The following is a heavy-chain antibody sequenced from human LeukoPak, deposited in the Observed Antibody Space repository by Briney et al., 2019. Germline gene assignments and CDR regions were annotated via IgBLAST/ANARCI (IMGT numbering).Heavy chain of an antibody. D-gene: IGHD4-11*01. CDR3: ASVTVTTWAPDGHMDV. CDR1: GYTFTNYY. Sequence: GASVKVSCKASGYTFTNYYMHWVRQAPGQGLEWMGRIIPMFGTTNYAQKFQGRVTITTDESTSTAYMEVSSLRIEDTAVYYCASVTVTTWAPDGHMDVWGKGTTVTVSS. CDR2: IIPMFGTT. J-gene: IGHJ6*03. V-gene: IGHV1-69*05.